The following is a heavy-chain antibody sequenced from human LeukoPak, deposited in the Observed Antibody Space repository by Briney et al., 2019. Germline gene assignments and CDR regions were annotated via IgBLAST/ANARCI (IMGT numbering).Heavy chain of an antibody. CDR2: IVPNSGGT. CDR3: ARDGSMVRGVIHYYYYYMDV. V-gene: IGHV1-2*02. J-gene: IGHJ6*03. CDR1: GYTFTDYY. D-gene: IGHD3-10*01. Sequence: EASVKVSCKASGYTFTDYYMHWVRQAPGQGLEWMGWIVPNSGGTHYAQKFQGRVTMTRDTSISTVYMELSSLRSYDTAVYSCARDGSMVRGVIHYYYYYMDVWGKGTTVTVSS.